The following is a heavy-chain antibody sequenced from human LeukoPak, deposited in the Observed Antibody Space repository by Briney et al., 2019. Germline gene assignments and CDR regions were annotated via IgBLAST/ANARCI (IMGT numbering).Heavy chain of an antibody. D-gene: IGHD3-10*01. J-gene: IGHJ6*02. V-gene: IGHV3-21*01. CDR2: ISSSSSYI. CDR1: GFTFSSYS. CDR3: ARVSDPRGVRGVNYYYYGMDV. Sequence: GGSLRLSCAASGFTFSSYSMNWVRQAPGKGLEWVSSISSSSSYIYYADSVKGRFTISRDNAKNSLYPQMNSLRAEDTAVYYCARVSDPRGVRGVNYYYYGMDVWGQGTTVTVSS.